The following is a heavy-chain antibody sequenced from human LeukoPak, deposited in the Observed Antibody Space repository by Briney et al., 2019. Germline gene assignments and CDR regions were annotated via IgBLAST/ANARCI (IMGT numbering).Heavy chain of an antibody. D-gene: IGHD4-17*01. Sequence: PGGSLRPSCAASGFTFGTFAMHCVRQAPGKGLEWVAVMSYDGSNKYYADSVKGRFTTSSDNSKNTVYLQMSSLRAGDTAVYYCVKEILVTTSPFGYWGQGTLVTVSS. CDR1: GFTFGTFA. CDR3: VKEILVTTSPFGY. J-gene: IGHJ4*02. CDR2: MSYDGSNK. V-gene: IGHV3-30*14.